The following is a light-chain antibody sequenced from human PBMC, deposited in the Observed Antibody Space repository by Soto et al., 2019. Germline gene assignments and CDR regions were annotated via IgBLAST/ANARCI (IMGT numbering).Light chain of an antibody. V-gene: IGKV3-20*01. CDR1: QSVSSSY. CDR2: DAS. CDR3: QQYGSSFLT. Sequence: EIVLTQSPGTLSLSPGERATLSCRASQSVSSSYLAWYRQKPGQAPRLLIYDASSRATGVPDRFSGSGSGTDFTVTISGLEPEDFAVYYCQQYGSSFLTFGGGTKVEIK. J-gene: IGKJ4*01.